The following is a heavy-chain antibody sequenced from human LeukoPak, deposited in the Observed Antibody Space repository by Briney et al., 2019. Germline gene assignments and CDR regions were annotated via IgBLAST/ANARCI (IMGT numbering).Heavy chain of an antibody. CDR2: IIPILGIA. V-gene: IGHV1-69*04. D-gene: IGHD2-15*01. CDR1: GGTFSSYA. Sequence: VASVKASCKASGGTFSSYAISWVRQAPGQGLEWMGRIIPILGIANYAQKFQGRVTITADKSTSTAYMGLSSLRSEDTAVYYCARDPGIGYDYWGQGTLVTVSS. J-gene: IGHJ4*02. CDR3: ARDPGIGYDY.